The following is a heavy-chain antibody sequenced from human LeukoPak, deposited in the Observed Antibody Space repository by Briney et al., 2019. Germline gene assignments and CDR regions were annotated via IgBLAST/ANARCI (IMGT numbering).Heavy chain of an antibody. CDR1: GGTFSSYA. V-gene: IGHV1-69*05. D-gene: IGHD3-10*01. Sequence: SVKVSCKASGGTFSSYAISWVRQAPGQGLEWMGRIIPIFGTANYAQKFQGRVTIATDESTSTAYMELSSLRSDDTAVYYCARDDGSGWNLDYWGQGTLVTVSS. CDR3: ARDDGSGWNLDY. J-gene: IGHJ4*02. CDR2: IIPIFGTA.